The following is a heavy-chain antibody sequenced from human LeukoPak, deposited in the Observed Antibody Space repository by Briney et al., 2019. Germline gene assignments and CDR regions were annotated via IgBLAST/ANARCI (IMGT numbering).Heavy chain of an antibody. CDR1: VFTFSSYA. D-gene: IGHD1-26*01. Sequence: GGSLRLSCEASVFTFSSYAMSWVRQAPGEGVEWVSTIGSGFTTYYPDSVRGRFTISRDNSKTTVFLQMNSLRAEDTAVYYCAKGGPSGGFYIASDYWGQGALVTVSS. V-gene: IGHV3-23*01. J-gene: IGHJ4*02. CDR2: IGSGFTT. CDR3: AKGGPSGGFYIASDY.